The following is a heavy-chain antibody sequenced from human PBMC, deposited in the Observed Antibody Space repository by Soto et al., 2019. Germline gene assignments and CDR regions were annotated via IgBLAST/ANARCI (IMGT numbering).Heavy chain of an antibody. D-gene: IGHD6-13*01. J-gene: IGHJ4*02. CDR3: ARDRAAAGFDY. Sequence: PGGSLRLSCAASGFTFSSYSMNWVRQAPGKGLEWVSAIGTAGDTYYPGSVKGRFTISRENAKNSLYLQMNSLRAEDTEVYYCARDRAAAGFDYWGQGTLATVSS. CDR1: GFTFSSYS. CDR2: IGTAGDT. V-gene: IGHV3-13*01.